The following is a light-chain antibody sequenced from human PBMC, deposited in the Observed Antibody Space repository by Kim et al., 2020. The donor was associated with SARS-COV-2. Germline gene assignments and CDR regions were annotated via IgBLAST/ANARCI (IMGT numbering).Light chain of an antibody. J-gene: IGKJ4*01. CDR2: GAS. CDR3: KQYGSSPST. CDR1: QSVRSSY. Sequence: SPGEGATLSGRASQSVRSSYLAGYRQKPGQAPRLLIYGASRRATGIPDRFSGRGSGTDFTLTISRLEPEDFAVYYCKQYGSSPSTFGGGTKVDIK. V-gene: IGKV3-20*01.